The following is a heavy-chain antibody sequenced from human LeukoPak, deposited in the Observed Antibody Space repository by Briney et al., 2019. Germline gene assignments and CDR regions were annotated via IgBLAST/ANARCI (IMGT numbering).Heavy chain of an antibody. CDR3: ARVDSSSWYYYYYYMDV. CDR1: GFSFSSYD. V-gene: IGHV3-48*01. D-gene: IGHD6-13*01. J-gene: IGHJ6*03. CDR2: ISSSNDAK. Sequence: PGGSLRLSCAASGFSFSSYDMNWVRQAPGKGLEWISYISSSNDAKHYADSVRGRFSISRDNAKKSLYLQMNSLRAEDTAVYYCARVDSSSWYYYYYYMDVWGKGTTVTISS.